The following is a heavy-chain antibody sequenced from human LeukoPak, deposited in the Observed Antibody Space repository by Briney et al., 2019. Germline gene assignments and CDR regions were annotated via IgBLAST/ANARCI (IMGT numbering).Heavy chain of an antibody. CDR2: ISYDGSNK. J-gene: IGHJ3*02. V-gene: IGHV3-30*04. Sequence: GGSLRLSCAASGFTFSSYAMHWVRQAPGKGLEWVAVISYDGSNKYYADSVKGRFTISRDNSKNTLYLQMNSLRAEDTAVYYCARGTNAYYYDSSATPAAFDIWGQGTMVTVSS. D-gene: IGHD3-22*01. CDR1: GFTFSSYA. CDR3: ARGTNAYYYDSSATPAAFDI.